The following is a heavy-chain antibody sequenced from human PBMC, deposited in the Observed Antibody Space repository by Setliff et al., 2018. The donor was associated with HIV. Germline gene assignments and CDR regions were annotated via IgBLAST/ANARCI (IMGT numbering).Heavy chain of an antibody. CDR1: GYTFTGYY. CDR2: INPNSGGT. Sequence: ASVKVSCKASGYTFTGYYMHWVRQAPGQGLEWMGRINPNSGGTSYAQKFQGRVTMTRDTPISTAYMELSRLRSDDTAVYYCARPSRGVTGTTYYYYMDVWGKGTTVTVSS. V-gene: IGHV1-2*06. D-gene: IGHD1-7*01. J-gene: IGHJ6*03. CDR3: ARPSRGVTGTTYYYYMDV.